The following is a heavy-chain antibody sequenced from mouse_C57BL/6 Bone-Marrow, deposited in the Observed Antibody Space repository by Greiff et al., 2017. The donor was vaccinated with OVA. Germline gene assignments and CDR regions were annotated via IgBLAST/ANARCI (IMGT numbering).Heavy chain of an antibody. J-gene: IGHJ1*03. CDR1: VFSLSTFGMG. D-gene: IGHD2-1*01. CDR2: IWWDDDK. CDR3: ARIVYYGNYGWYFDV. V-gene: IGHV8-8*01. Sequence: QVTLKESGPGILQPSQTLSLTCSFSVFSLSTFGMGVVWIRPPSGKGLEWLAHIWWDDDKYYTPALKSRLTIAKATSTHQVFLMIANVDTADTATYYWARIVYYGNYGWYFDVWGTGTTVTVSS.